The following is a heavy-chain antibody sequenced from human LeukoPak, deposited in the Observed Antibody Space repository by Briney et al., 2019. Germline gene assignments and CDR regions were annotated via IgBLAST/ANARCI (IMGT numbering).Heavy chain of an antibody. J-gene: IGHJ4*02. CDR3: AKVDSIVVVITTGFDY. Sequence: GGSLRLSCAASGFTFSNAWMSWLRQAPGKGPEWVAVIWPDGSDKYYADSVKGRFTISRDNSKNTLYLQMSSLRAEDTAVYYCAKVDSIVVVITTGFDYWGQGTLVTVSS. CDR2: IWPDGSDK. V-gene: IGHV3-33*06. CDR1: GFTFSNAW. D-gene: IGHD3-22*01.